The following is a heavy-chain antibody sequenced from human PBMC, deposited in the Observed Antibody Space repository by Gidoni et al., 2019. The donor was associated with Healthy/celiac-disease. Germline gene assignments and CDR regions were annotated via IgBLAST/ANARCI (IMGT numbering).Heavy chain of an antibody. CDR3: AKGELLHSDY. V-gene: IGHV3-23*01. Sequence: EVQLLESGGGLVQPGGSRRLSCAASGLNFSSYAMSWVRQAPGKGLEWVSAISGSGGSTYYADSVKGRFTISRDNSKNTLYLQMNSLRAEDTAVYYCAKGELLHSDYLGQGTLVTVSS. CDR2: ISGSGGST. J-gene: IGHJ4*02. CDR1: GLNFSSYA. D-gene: IGHD3-10*01.